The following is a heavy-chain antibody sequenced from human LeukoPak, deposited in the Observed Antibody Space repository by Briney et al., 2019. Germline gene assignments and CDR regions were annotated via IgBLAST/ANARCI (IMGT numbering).Heavy chain of an antibody. CDR2: ISSSSSYI. CDR1: GFTFSSYS. J-gene: IGHJ4*02. D-gene: IGHD6-13*01. V-gene: IGHV3-21*01. CDR3: AREHGSWYYFDY. Sequence: PGGSLRLSCAASGFTFSSYSMNWVRQAPGKGLEWVSSISSSSSYIYYADSVKGRFTISRDNAKNSLYLQMNSLRAEDTAVYYCAREHGSWYYFDYWGQGTLVTVSS.